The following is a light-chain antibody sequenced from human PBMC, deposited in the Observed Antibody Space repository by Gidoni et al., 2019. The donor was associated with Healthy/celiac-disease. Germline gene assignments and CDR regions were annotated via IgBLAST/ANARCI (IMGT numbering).Light chain of an antibody. Sequence: ELVLTQSPATLSLSPGERATLSCRASQSVSSYLAWYQQKPGQAPRLLNYDASNRATGIPARFSGSGSGTDFTLTISSLEPEDFAVYYCQQRSNWPPWYTFGQGTKLEIK. CDR3: QQRSNWPPWYT. CDR2: DAS. J-gene: IGKJ2*01. CDR1: QSVSSY. V-gene: IGKV3-11*01.